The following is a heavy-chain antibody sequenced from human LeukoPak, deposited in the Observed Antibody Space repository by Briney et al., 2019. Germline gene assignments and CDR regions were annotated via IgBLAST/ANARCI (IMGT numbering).Heavy chain of an antibody. CDR1: GFTVSSNY. CDR3: VKDGISYNNHYDWFDP. V-gene: IGHV3-53*01. CDR2: ISGGDT. D-gene: IGHD3-10*01. J-gene: IGHJ5*02. Sequence: GGSLRLSCAASGFTVSSNYMSWVRQAPGKGLEWVSTISGGDTYYADSVKGRFTISRDNSKNTLYLHMNSLSAEDTALYYCVKDGISYNNHYDWFDPWGQGTLVTVSS.